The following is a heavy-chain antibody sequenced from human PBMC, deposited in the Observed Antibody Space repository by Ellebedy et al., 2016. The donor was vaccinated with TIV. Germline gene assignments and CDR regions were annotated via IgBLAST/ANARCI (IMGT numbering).Heavy chain of an antibody. CDR3: ASLANRFVAH. J-gene: IGHJ5*02. CDR2: IYYSGGT. D-gene: IGHD3-16*02. CDR1: GGSISGYH. Sequence: SETLSLTCTVSGGSISGYHWSWIRQPPGTGLEYIGYIYYSGGTNYNPSLKSRLTISIDTSKNQFSLKLSSVTAADTAVYYCASLANRFVAHWGQGTLVTVSS. V-gene: IGHV4-59*12.